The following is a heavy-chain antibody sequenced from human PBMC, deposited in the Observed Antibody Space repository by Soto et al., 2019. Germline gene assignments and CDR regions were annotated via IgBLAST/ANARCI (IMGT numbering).Heavy chain of an antibody. Sequence: SETLSLTCNVSGGSVSSVKYFWSWIRQPPGKGLEWIGYIYPSGTIFYNPSLNSRVTISADTSNNQFSLKLTSVTAADTAVYFCATYTAFAKYYFDYWGRGTLVTVSS. J-gene: IGHJ4*02. CDR2: IYPSGTI. D-gene: IGHD3-16*01. CDR1: GGSVSSVKYF. CDR3: ATYTAFAKYYFDY. V-gene: IGHV4-61*01.